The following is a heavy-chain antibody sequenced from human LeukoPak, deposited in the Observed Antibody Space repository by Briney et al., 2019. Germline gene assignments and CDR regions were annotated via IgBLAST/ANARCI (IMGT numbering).Heavy chain of an antibody. V-gene: IGHV4-31*03. CDR2: IYYSGTT. J-gene: IGHJ4*02. CDR1: GGSISSGNYY. CDR3: ARADYYGSSAYPY. D-gene: IGHD3-22*01. Sequence: PSQTLSLTCTVSGGSISSGNYYWTWIRQHPGKGLEWIGYIYYSGTTFYNPSLKGRVTISIDTSKNQFSLKLTSVTAADTAVYYCARADYYGSSAYPYWGQGTLVTVSS.